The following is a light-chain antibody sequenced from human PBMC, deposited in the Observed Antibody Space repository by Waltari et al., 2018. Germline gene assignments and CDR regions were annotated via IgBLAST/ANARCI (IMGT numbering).Light chain of an antibody. CDR3: QSYDSSLSGSV. CDR1: SSNIGAGYD. CDR2: GNS. Sequence: QSVLTQPPSVSGAPGQRVTISCTGSSSNIGAGYDVHWYQQLPGTAPKLLIYGNSHRPSGVPDRFSGSKSGTPASLAITGLQAEDEADYDCQSYDSSLSGSVFGGGTKLTVL. J-gene: IGLJ2*01. V-gene: IGLV1-40*01.